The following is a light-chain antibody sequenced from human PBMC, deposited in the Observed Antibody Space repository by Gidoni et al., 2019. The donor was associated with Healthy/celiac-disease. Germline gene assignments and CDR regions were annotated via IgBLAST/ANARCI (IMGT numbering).Light chain of an antibody. J-gene: IGLJ2*01. V-gene: IGLV3-1*01. CDR2: QDS. CDR3: QAWDSSTVV. CDR1: KLGDKY. Sequence: SYELTQPPSVSVSPGQTASITCSGDKLGDKYACWYQQKPGQSPELVIYQDSKRPSGIPERFSGSDPGNTATLTISGTQAMDEADYYCQAWDSSTVVFGGGTKLTVL.